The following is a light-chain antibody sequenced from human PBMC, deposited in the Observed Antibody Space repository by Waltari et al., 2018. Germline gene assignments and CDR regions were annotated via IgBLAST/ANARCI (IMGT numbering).Light chain of an antibody. CDR1: QGISNW. CDR2: AAY. J-gene: IGKJ4*01. V-gene: IGKV1-12*01. CDR3: QQTNSPLT. Sequence: DIQMTQSPSSVSASVGDRLTITCRASQGISNWLAWYQQKPGTPPKLLIYAAYPLQRGXPXGFSGSGXGXXFSLTXSXLQPXXXATYXCQQTNSPLTFGEGTTVE.